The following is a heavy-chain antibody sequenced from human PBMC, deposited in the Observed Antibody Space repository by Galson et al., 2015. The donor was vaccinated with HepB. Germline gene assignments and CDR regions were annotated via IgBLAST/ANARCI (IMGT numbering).Heavy chain of an antibody. CDR3: ARDLGYSGYDPSYYMDV. J-gene: IGHJ6*03. CDR2: INPSGGST. Sequence: SCKASGYTFTSYYMHWVRQAPGQGLEWMGIINPSGGSTSYAQKFQGRVTMTRDTSTSTVYMELSSLRSEDTAVYYCARDLGYSGYDPSYYMDVWGKGTTVTVSS. V-gene: IGHV1-46*03. CDR1: GYTFTSYY. D-gene: IGHD5-12*01.